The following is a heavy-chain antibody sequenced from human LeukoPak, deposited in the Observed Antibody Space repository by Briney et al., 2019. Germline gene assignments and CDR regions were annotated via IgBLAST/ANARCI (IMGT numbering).Heavy chain of an antibody. D-gene: IGHD3-3*01. J-gene: IGHJ4*02. Sequence: GASVKVSCKASGGTFSSYAISWVRQAPGQGLEWMGGIIPIFGTANYAQKFQGRVTITADESTSTAYMELSSLRSEDTAVYYCARGGGDFWSGYYYFDYWGQGTLVTVSS. CDR1: GGTFSSYA. CDR3: ARGGGDFWSGYYYFDY. CDR2: IIPIFGTA. V-gene: IGHV1-69*13.